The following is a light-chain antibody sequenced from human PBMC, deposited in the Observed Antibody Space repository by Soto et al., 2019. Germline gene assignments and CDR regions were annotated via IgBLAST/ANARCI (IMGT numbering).Light chain of an antibody. J-gene: IGKJ2*01. CDR3: QHYGYSPPTYT. V-gene: IGKV3-20*01. CDR2: GAS. CDR1: QSVSSSY. Sequence: EIVLTQSPGTLSLSPGERATLSCRASQSVSSSYLVWYQQKPGQAPRLLIYGASSRATGIPDRFSGSGSGTDFTLTISRLEPEDFAVYHCQHYGYSPPTYTWGQGTKLEIK.